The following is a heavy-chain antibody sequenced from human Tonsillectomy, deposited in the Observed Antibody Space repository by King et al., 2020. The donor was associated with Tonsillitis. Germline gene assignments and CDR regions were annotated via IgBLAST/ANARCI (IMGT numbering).Heavy chain of an antibody. V-gene: IGHV3-30-3*01. CDR1: GFTFSSFA. D-gene: IGHD2-21*02. Sequence: QLVQSGGGVVQPGRSLRLSCAASGFTFSSFALHWVRQAPGKGLEWVADISFDGSNKYYADSVRGRFTISRDNSKNTLYLQMNSLRPEDTAVYYCARRDSALDYYYYGLDVWGQGTTVTVSS. CDR3: ARRDSALDYYYYGLDV. CDR2: ISFDGSNK. J-gene: IGHJ6*02.